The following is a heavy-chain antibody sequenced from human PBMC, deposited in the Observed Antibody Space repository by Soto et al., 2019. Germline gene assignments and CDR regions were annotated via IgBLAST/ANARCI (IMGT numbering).Heavy chain of an antibody. CDR3: ARAKIQLTYTCAI. Sequence: QVQLVQSGAEVKKPGSSVKVSCKASGGTFSSYAISWVRQAPGQGLECMGGIIPIFGTANYAQKFQGRVTSTADKATSTAYMELSSLRSEVTAVYYCARAKIQLTYTCAIWGQGTMVTVSS. J-gene: IGHJ3*02. CDR1: GGTFSSYA. D-gene: IGHD5-18*01. CDR2: IIPIFGTA. V-gene: IGHV1-69*06.